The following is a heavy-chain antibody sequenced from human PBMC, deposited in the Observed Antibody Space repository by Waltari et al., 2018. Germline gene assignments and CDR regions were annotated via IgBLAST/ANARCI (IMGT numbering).Heavy chain of an antibody. J-gene: IGHJ2*01. V-gene: IGHV4-39*01. CDR1: GGSISSRSYY. CDR3: ARTRGAIAARWYFDL. CDR2: IYYSGST. Sequence: QLQLQESGPGLVKPSETLSLTCTVSGGSISSRSYYWGWIPQPPGKGLEWIGSIYYSGSTYYNPSLKSRVTISVDTSKNQFSLKLSSVTAADTAVYYCARTRGAIAARWYFDLWGRGTLVTVSS. D-gene: IGHD6-6*01.